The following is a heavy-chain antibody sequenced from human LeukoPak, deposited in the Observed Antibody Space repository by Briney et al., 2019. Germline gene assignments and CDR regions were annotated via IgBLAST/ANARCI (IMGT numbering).Heavy chain of an antibody. CDR3: ARPAYTAAYDL. Sequence: GGSVRLPCAASGFTFSSYAMSWVRQAPGKGLEWVANMKGDGSERHYVDSVKGRFTISRDNAKSSLYLQMNSLRAEDSAVYYCARPAYTAAYDLWGQGTMVTVSS. D-gene: IGHD3-16*01. J-gene: IGHJ3*01. CDR1: GFTFSSYA. V-gene: IGHV3-7*01. CDR2: MKGDGSER.